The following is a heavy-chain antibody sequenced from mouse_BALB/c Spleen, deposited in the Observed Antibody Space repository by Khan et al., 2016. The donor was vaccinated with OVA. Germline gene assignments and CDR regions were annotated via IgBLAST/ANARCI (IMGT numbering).Heavy chain of an antibody. CDR1: GYTFSDYN. J-gene: IGHJ3*01. D-gene: IGHD1-2*01. Sequence: EVQLQESGPELVKPGASVKISCKASGYTFSDYNMDWVKQSLGKRLEWLGYIYPNDGDSGYNQKFKTKATSTVDMSSSTAYMALRSLTSEDSAVYYCVRSGYGSFAFWGQGTLVTVS. V-gene: IGHV1S29*02. CDR2: IYPNDGDS. CDR3: VRSGYGSFAF.